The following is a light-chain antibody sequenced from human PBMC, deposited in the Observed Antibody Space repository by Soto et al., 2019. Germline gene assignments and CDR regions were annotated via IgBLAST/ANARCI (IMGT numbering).Light chain of an antibody. Sequence: QSALTQPPSASGSPGQSVTISCTGTSSDVGGYDYVSWYQRHPGKAPKLLIYEVSKRPSGVPDRFSGSKSGNTASLTVSGPQADDEADYYCSSYAGTNAYVLFGGGTKLTVL. V-gene: IGLV2-8*01. J-gene: IGLJ2*01. CDR2: EVS. CDR1: SSDVGGYDY. CDR3: SSYAGTNAYVL.